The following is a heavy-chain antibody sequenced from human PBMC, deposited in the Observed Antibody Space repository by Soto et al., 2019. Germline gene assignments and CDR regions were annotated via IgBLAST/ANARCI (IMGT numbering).Heavy chain of an antibody. V-gene: IGHV3-33*06. Sequence: GGSLRLSCAASGFTFSSYAMHWVRQPPGKGLEWVALIWHDGTNKYYADSVKGRFTISRENSKNTLYLQMNSLGAEDTAVYYCAKSVVPAATDYFDYWGQGT. CDR3: AKSVVPAATDYFDY. J-gene: IGHJ4*02. D-gene: IGHD2-2*01. CDR2: IWHDGTNK. CDR1: GFTFSSYA.